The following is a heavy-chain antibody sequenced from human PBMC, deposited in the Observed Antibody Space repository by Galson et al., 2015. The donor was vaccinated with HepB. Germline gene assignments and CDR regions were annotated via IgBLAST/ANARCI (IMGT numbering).Heavy chain of an antibody. Sequence: LRLSCAASGFTFSGSAMHWVRQASGRGLEWVGRIGSKANSYATAYAASVKGRFTIPRDDSKNTAYMQMNSLNTEDTAVYYCTRLGDLSGHGSLWGQGTLVTVSS. D-gene: IGHD3-16*02. J-gene: IGHJ4*02. CDR2: IGSKANSYAT. CDR1: GFTFSGSA. CDR3: TRLGDLSGHGSL. V-gene: IGHV3-73*01.